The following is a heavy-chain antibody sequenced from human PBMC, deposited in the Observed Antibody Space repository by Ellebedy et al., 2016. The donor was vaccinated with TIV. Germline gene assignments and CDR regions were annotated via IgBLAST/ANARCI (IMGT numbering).Heavy chain of an antibody. Sequence: GSLRLSCTVSGGFISSTSYYWGWIRQPPGKGLEWIAGIYYSGSTYYNPSLRSRVTISVDTSKNQFSLKLSSVTAADTAVYYCARHSTMVRGGLPDYWGQGTPVTVSS. V-gene: IGHV4-39*01. CDR2: IYYSGST. J-gene: IGHJ4*02. D-gene: IGHD3-10*01. CDR3: ARHSTMVRGGLPDY. CDR1: GGFISSTSYY.